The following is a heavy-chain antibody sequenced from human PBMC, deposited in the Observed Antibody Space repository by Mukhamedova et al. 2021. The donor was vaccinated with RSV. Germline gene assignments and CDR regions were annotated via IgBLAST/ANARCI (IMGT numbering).Heavy chain of an antibody. CDR3: GRTYYDRKLDY. J-gene: IGHJ4*02. D-gene: IGHD3-22*01. Sequence: NYAASVKGRFTISRDDSKNSLYLQMNSLKIEDTAVYYCGRTYYDRKLDYWGQGTLVTVSS. V-gene: IGHV3-72*01.